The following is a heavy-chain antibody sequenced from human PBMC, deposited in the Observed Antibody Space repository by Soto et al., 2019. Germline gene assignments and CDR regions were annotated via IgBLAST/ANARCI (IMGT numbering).Heavy chain of an antibody. CDR2: IYATGTT. V-gene: IGHV4-4*07. Sequence: SETLSLTCTVSGASISGFYWSWIRKSAGKGLEWIGRIYATGTTDYNPSLKSRVMMSVDTSKKQFSLKLRSVTAADTAVYYCVRDGTKTLRDWFDPWGQGISVTV. CDR1: GASISGFY. D-gene: IGHD1-1*01. J-gene: IGHJ5*02. CDR3: VRDGTKTLRDWFDP.